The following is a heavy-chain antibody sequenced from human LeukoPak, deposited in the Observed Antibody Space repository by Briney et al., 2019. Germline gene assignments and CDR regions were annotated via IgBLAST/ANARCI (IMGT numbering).Heavy chain of an antibody. CDR2: ISGGGGST. V-gene: IGHV3-23*01. CDR3: AKAPPDQYYYSTGMDA. J-gene: IGHJ6*02. Sequence: GGSLILSCAASGFTFRGYAMSGGRQSPREGLQGVSAISGGGGSTYYEDSVKGRFTISIDNSTNTLCLQMNSPRAEDTAVYYCAKAPPDQYYYSTGMDAWAQGTPVTVSS. D-gene: IGHD1-14*01. CDR1: GFTFRGYA.